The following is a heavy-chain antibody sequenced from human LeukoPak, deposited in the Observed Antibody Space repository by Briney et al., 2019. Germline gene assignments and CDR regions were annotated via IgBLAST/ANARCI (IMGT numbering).Heavy chain of an antibody. CDR1: VGSFSGYY. V-gene: IGHV4-34*01. D-gene: IGHD5-24*01. CDR2: ISQSEGT. CDR3: ARGIASYKGGVD. Sequence: SETLSLTCAVNVGSFSGYYCNWFRQPPGKGLEWIGEISQSEGTNYNPSLKSRLTLSLDTSKDQFSLKLISVTAADTGVYYCARGIASYKGGVDWGQGALVTVS. J-gene: IGHJ4*02.